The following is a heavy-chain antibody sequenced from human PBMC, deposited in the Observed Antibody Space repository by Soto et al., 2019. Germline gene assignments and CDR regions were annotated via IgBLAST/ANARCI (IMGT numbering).Heavy chain of an antibody. CDR2: IYHSGST. CDR3: AGTLVLDRVSAYRRKRSPDL. D-gene: IGHD1-1*01. Sequence: QPPGKGLEWIGSIYHSGSTNYNPSLKSRVTLSVDKSKNQFSLKLSSVTAADTALNDYAGTLVLDRVSAYRRKRSPDL. V-gene: IGHV4-39*07. J-gene: IGHJ2*01.